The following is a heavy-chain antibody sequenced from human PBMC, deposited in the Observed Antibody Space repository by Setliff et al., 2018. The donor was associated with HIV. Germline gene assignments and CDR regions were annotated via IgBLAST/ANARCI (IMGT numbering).Heavy chain of an antibody. D-gene: IGHD3-10*01. CDR1: GGSYRTYS. Sequence: KVSCKASGGSYRTYSINWVRQAPGQGLEWMGQFIAVLDITSYAQKFQGRLTITADESTSTMYMELSSLRSDDTAVYYCAGPRGDEAFDIWGQGTMVTVSS. J-gene: IGHJ3*02. CDR2: FIAVLDIT. CDR3: AGPRGDEAFDI. V-gene: IGHV1-69*02.